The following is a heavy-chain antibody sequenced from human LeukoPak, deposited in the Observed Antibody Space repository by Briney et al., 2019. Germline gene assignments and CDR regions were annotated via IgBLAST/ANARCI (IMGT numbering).Heavy chain of an antibody. Sequence: GGSLTLSCAASGFTFSSYTISWIRQAPGKGLEWVSSISTSSTYIYYADSVKGRFTISRDNAKNSLYLQMNSLRAEDTAVYYCARRLELELRGDYWGQGTLVTVSS. CDR1: GFTFSSYT. V-gene: IGHV3-21*01. D-gene: IGHD1-7*01. CDR2: ISTSSTYI. J-gene: IGHJ4*02. CDR3: ARRLELELRGDY.